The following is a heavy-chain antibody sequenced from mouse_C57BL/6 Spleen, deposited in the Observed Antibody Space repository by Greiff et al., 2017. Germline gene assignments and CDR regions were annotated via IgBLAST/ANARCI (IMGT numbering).Heavy chain of an antibody. Sequence: DVQLQESGGGLVQPGGSMKLSCVASGFTFSNYWMNWVRQSPEKGLEWVAQIRLKSDNYATHYAESVKGRFTISRDDSKSSVYLQMNNLRAEDTGIYYCTEYDYDDGFAYWGQGTLVTVSA. CDR2: IRLKSDNYAT. V-gene: IGHV6-3*01. J-gene: IGHJ3*01. D-gene: IGHD2-4*01. CDR1: GFTFSNYW. CDR3: TEYDYDDGFAY.